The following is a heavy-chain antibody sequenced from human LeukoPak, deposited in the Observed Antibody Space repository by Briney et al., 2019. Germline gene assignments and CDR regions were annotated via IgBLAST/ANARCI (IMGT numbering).Heavy chain of an antibody. CDR3: AKWPEGATPKFHH. J-gene: IGHJ4*02. D-gene: IGHD1-26*01. CDR2: ISASGHAT. CDR1: GFTFSSYA. Sequence: GGSLRLSCAASGFTFSSYAMSWVRQAPGKGLEAPGKGLEWVLTISASGHATYYPDSVRGRFTISRDNSKSTLHLQMDSLRAEDSALYYCAKWPEGATPKFHHWGQGTLVTVSS. V-gene: IGHV3-23*01.